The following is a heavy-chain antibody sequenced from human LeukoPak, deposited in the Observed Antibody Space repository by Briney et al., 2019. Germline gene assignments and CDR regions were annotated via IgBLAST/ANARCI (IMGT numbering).Heavy chain of an antibody. CDR2: INSGGSSI. V-gene: IGHV3-74*01. CDR3: AKWRYYYDSSGYYFDY. D-gene: IGHD3-22*01. CDR1: GFTFSSYW. Sequence: GGSLRLSCAASGFTFSSYWMHWVRQAPGKGLVWVSRINSGGSSITYADSVKGRFTVSRDNAKSTLYLQMNSLRAEDTAVYYCAKWRYYYDSSGYYFDYWGQGTLVTVSS. J-gene: IGHJ4*02.